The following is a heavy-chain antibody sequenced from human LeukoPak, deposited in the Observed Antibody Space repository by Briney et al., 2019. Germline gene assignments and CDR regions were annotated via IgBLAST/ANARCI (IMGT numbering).Heavy chain of an antibody. D-gene: IGHD5-12*01. CDR2: IIPILGIT. Sequence: SVKVSCKASGSTFITYAINWVRQAPGQGLEWMGRIIPILGITNYAQKFQGRVTITADKSTSTAYMELSSLRSEDTAVYYCARESGSDLRGYYFDYWGQGTLVTVSS. CDR1: GSTFITYA. V-gene: IGHV1-69*04. CDR3: ARESGSDLRGYYFDY. J-gene: IGHJ4*02.